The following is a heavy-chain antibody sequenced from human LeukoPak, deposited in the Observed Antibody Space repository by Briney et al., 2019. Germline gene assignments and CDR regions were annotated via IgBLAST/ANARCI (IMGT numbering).Heavy chain of an antibody. V-gene: IGHV3-53*01. CDR2: IHSSGAT. J-gene: IGHJ4*02. D-gene: IGHD3-22*01. Sequence: GGSLRLSCAASGFTGGNNYVSWVRQAPGMGLEWVSAIHSSGATCYADSVKGRFAISRDTSKNTLYLQISSLRVEDTALYYCATPLDYYDSSGHHQGGDWGQGTLVTVSS. CDR3: ATPLDYYDSSGHHQGGD. CDR1: GFTGGNNY.